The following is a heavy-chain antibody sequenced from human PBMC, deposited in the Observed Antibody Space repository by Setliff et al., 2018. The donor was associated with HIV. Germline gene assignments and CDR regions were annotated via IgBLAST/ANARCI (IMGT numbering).Heavy chain of an antibody. D-gene: IGHD6-19*01. V-gene: IGHV3-7*01. Sequence: LRLSCAASGFTFSNYWMSWVRQAPGKGLEWVAHINQDGSEKNHVDSVKGRFTISRDNARNSLYLQMNSLKADDTAVYYCARDVAVAGTEFWGQGTLVTVSS. CDR3: ARDVAVAGTEF. CDR2: INQDGSEK. J-gene: IGHJ4*02. CDR1: GFTFSNYW.